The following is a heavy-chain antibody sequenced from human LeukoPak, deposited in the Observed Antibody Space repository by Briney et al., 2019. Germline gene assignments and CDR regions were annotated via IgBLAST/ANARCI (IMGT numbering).Heavy chain of an antibody. Sequence: SGTLSLTCAVSGGSISGNWWSWVRQPPGKGLEWIGEIFHSGNTNYNPSLKSRVTISVDKSKNQFSLNLSSVTAADTAVYYCVGEKSFFGEAIWSQGTLVTVSS. J-gene: IGHJ3*02. V-gene: IGHV4-4*02. D-gene: IGHD3-10*01. CDR1: GGSISGNW. CDR2: IFHSGNT. CDR3: VGEKSFFGEAI.